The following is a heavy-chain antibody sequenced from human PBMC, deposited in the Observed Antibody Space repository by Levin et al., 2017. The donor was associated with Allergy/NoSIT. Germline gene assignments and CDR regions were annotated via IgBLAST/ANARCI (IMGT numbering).Heavy chain of an antibody. CDR2: ISSSSSYT. Sequence: LSLTCAASGFTFSDYYMSWIRQAPGKGLEWVSYISSSSSYTNYADSVKGRFTISRDNAKNSLYLQMNSLRAEDTAVYYCARGGGIAAAGYPYYYDYYMDVWGKGTTVTVSS. CDR1: GFTFSDYY. J-gene: IGHJ6*03. CDR3: ARGGGIAAAGYPYYYDYYMDV. V-gene: IGHV3-11*05. D-gene: IGHD6-13*01.